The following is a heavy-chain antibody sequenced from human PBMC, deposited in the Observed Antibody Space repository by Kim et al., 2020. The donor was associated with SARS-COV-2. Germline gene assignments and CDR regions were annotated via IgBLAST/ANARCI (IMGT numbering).Heavy chain of an antibody. V-gene: IGHV3-9*01. CDR2: ISWNSGSI. CDR3: AKDMGDILTGYYNY. D-gene: IGHD3-9*01. J-gene: IGHJ4*02. CDR1: GFTFDDYA. Sequence: GGSLRLSCAASGFTFDDYAMHWVRQAPGKGLEWVSGISWNSGSIGYADSVKGRFTISRDNAKNSLYLQMNSLRAEDTALYYCAKDMGDILTGYYNYWGQGTLVTVSS.